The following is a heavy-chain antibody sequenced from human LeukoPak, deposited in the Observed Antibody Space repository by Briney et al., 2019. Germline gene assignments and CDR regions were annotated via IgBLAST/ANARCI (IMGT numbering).Heavy chain of an antibody. CDR3: ARDVGAAAGPAL. CDR1: GFTFSSYG. V-gene: IGHV3-30*03. Sequence: GGSLRLSCAASGFTFSSYGMHWVRQAPGKGLEWVAVISYDGSNKYYADSVKGRFTISRDNSKNTLYLQMNSLRAEDTAVYYCARDVGAAAGPALWGQGTLVTVSS. D-gene: IGHD6-13*01. CDR2: ISYDGSNK. J-gene: IGHJ4*02.